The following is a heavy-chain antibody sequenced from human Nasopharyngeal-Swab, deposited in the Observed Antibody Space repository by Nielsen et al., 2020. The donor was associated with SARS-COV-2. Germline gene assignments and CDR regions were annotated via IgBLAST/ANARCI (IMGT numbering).Heavy chain of an antibody. V-gene: IGHV5-51*01. CDR2: IYPGDSDT. CDR3: ARQAHGDGYNF. D-gene: IGHD5-24*01. CDR1: GYSFTCYL. Sequence: GEFLETSWKGSGYSFTCYLIGRGRPMPGKGLEWMGIIYPGDSDTRYRTSFQGQVIISADKSISTAYLQWSSLKASDTAMYFCARQAHGDGYNFWGQGTLVTVSS. J-gene: IGHJ4*02.